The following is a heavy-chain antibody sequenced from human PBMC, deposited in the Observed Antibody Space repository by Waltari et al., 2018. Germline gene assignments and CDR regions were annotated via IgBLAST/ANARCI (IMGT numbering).Heavy chain of an antibody. J-gene: IGHJ3*01. D-gene: IGHD7-27*01. CDR3: AKDNWGLPGGIDGFDV. CDR2: IRQDGGEE. CDR1: GFTFSAYW. Sequence: EVQLVESGGDLVRPGGSWRLSCEASGFTFSAYWRVWVRQAPGKGLEWVADIRQDGGEERYLASVRGRFIISRDNAKNSVFLQMDSLRAEDTALYYCAKDNWGLPGGIDGFDVWGQGTMVTVSS. V-gene: IGHV3-7*01.